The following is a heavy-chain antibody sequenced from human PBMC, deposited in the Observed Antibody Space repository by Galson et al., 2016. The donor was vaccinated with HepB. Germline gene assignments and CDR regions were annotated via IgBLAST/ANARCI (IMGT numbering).Heavy chain of an antibody. CDR1: GASINSSSYY. V-gene: IGHV4-39*01. Sequence: SETLSLTCPVSGASINSSSYYWGWIRQPPGKGLEWIGSIHYSGSTYFNPSLKSRVTISIDTSRNQFSLKLTSVTAADTAVYYCARGRGYSSGLRIDAFDIWGHGTMVTVSS. J-gene: IGHJ3*02. CDR3: ARGRGYSSGLRIDAFDI. CDR2: IHYSGST. D-gene: IGHD6-19*01.